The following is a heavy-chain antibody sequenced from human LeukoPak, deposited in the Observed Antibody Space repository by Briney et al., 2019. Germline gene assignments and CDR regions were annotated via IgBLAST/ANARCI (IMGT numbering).Heavy chain of an antibody. Sequence: WGSVRVSCAASGFTFSDYYMRWVRQAPGQGLEWVGCINGKGGSIDYEQTLQGRVTMTRDSSNSTVYMHITTLRSDDTAVYSCASASEKIIFSAADTGGYHFDSWGQGTLVTVSS. CDR2: INGKGGSI. CDR1: GFTFSDYY. V-gene: IGHV1-2*02. J-gene: IGHJ4*02. CDR3: ASASEKIIFSAADTGGYHFDS. D-gene: IGHD6-25*01.